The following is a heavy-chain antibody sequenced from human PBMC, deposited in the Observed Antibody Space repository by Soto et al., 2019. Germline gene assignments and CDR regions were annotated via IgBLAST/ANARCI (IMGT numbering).Heavy chain of an antibody. Sequence: GGSLRLSCAASGLTFRSHAVSWVRQAPGKGLEWVSAISGSGDYTYYGDSVKGRFTISRDNSRSTLHLQMNSLRAEDTAIYYCAKGLEMTTTRSTWFDPWGQGTLLTVSS. CDR2: ISGSGDYT. D-gene: IGHD4-4*01. CDR1: GLTFRSHA. V-gene: IGHV3-23*01. CDR3: AKGLEMTTTRSTWFDP. J-gene: IGHJ5*01.